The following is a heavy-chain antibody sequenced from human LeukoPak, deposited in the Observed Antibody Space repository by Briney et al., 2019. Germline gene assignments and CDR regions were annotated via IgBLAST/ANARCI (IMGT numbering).Heavy chain of an antibody. CDR2: IRYDGSNK. D-gene: IGHD2-2*01. Sequence: GGSLRLSCAASGFTFSSYGMHWVRQAPGKGLEWVAFIRYDGSNKYYADSVKGRFTISRDNSKNTLYLQMNSLRAEDTAVYYCAREHCSSASCQLGEDYFDYWGQGTLVTVSS. CDR3: AREHCSSASCQLGEDYFDY. CDR1: GFTFSSYG. V-gene: IGHV3-30*02. J-gene: IGHJ4*02.